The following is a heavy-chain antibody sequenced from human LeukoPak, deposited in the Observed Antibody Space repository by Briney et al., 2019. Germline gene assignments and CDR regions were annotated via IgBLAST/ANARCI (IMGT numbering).Heavy chain of an antibody. D-gene: IGHD1-7*01. V-gene: IGHV4-61*02. Sequence: SQTLSLTCTVSGGSISSGSYYWRWLRQPAGKGLEWIGRIYTSGSTNYNPSLKNRVTISVDTSKNQFSLKLSPVTAADTAVYYCARGGIGTTLPMALGLFDYWGQGTLVTVSS. CDR2: IYTSGST. J-gene: IGHJ4*02. CDR1: GGSISSGSYY. CDR3: ARGGIGTTLPMALGLFDY.